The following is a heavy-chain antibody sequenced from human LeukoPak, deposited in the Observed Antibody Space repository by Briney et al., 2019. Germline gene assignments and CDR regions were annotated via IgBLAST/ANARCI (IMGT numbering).Heavy chain of an antibody. CDR3: ATGSGTYSPGY. CDR2: ITPSSGGT. CDR1: GYTFTGQY. Sequence: ASVKVSCKASGYTFTGQYLHWVRQAPGQGLEWMGWITPSSGGTNYAPKFQGRVTMTRDTSISTAYMELSRLRSDDTAVYYCATGSGTYSPGYWGQGTLVTVSS. V-gene: IGHV1-2*02. D-gene: IGHD3-10*01. J-gene: IGHJ4*02.